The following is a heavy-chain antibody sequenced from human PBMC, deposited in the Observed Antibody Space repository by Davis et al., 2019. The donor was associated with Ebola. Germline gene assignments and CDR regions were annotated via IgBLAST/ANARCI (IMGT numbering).Heavy chain of an antibody. CDR2: INSAGSSS. CDR3: ARETVAGTDFDY. D-gene: IGHD6-19*01. Sequence: PGGSLRLSCAASGFTFSTYWMHWVRHPPGKGLVWVSRINSAGSSSNYADSVQGRFIISKDNAKNTLYLQMNSLRADDTAVYYCARETVAGTDFDYWGQGTLVTVSS. J-gene: IGHJ4*02. CDR1: GFTFSTYW. V-gene: IGHV3-74*01.